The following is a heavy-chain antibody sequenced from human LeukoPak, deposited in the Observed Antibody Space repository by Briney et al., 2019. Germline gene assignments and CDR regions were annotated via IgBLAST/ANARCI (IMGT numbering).Heavy chain of an antibody. CDR3: ARAWSYSTGWYNY. D-gene: IGHD6-19*01. CDR1: GFTFSSYG. Sequence: PGRSLRLSCAASGFTFSSYGMHWVRQAPGKGLEWVANIKQDGREKYYVDSVKGRFTISRDNAKNSLYLQMNSLRVEDTAVYYCARAWSYSTGWYNYWGQGTLVTVSS. J-gene: IGHJ4*02. CDR2: IKQDGREK. V-gene: IGHV3-7*04.